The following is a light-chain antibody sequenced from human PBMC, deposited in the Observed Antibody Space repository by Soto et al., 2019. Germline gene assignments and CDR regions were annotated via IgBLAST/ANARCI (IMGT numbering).Light chain of an antibody. J-gene: IGKJ4*01. CDR2: DAS. CDR3: QQYNFYAPLT. CDR1: QSVKSN. V-gene: IGKV3-15*01. Sequence: EIVMTQSPATLSVSPGERATLSCRASQSVKSNLAWYRQKPGQAPRLLISDASTRATGVPARFSGSGSGTEFTLTIRSLQSEDSGIYYCQQYNFYAPLTFGGGTKVEI.